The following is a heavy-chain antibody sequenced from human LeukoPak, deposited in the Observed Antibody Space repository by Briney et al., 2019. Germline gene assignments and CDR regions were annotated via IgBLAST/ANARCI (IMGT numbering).Heavy chain of an antibody. J-gene: IGHJ4*02. D-gene: IGHD3-22*01. Sequence: ASVKVSCKASGHTFTSYYMHWVRQAPGQGLEWMGIINPSGGSTSYAQKFQGRVTMTRDTSTSTVYMELSSLRSEDTAVYYCARGRPSGYYDSSGYSHFDYWGQGTLVTVSS. V-gene: IGHV1-46*01. CDR3: ARGRPSGYYDSSGYSHFDY. CDR1: GHTFTSYY. CDR2: INPSGGST.